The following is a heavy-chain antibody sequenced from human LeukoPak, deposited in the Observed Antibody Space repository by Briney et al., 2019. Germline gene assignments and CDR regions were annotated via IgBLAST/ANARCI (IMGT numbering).Heavy chain of an antibody. V-gene: IGHV1-69*13. CDR3: ARPDEDRGYSYGYNY. Sequence: ASVNVSCTASGGTFSIYAISWVRQAPGQGLEWMGGIIPIFGTANYAQKFQGRVTITADESTSTAYMELSSLRSEDTAVYYCARPDEDRGYSYGYNYWGQGTLVTVSS. CDR2: IIPIFGTA. D-gene: IGHD5-18*01. J-gene: IGHJ4*02. CDR1: GGTFSIYA.